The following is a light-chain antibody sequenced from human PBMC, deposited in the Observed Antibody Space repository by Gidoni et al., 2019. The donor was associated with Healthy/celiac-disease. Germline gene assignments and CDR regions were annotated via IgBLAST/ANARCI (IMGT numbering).Light chain of an antibody. J-gene: IGLJ2*01. CDR2: QDS. Sequence: SYELTQPSVSVSPGQTASITCSGDKLGDKYACWYQQKPGQSPVLVIYQDSKRPSGIPERFSGSNSGNTATLTISGTQAMDEADYYCQAWDSSMVFGGGTKLTVL. V-gene: IGLV3-1*01. CDR1: KLGDKY. CDR3: QAWDSSMV.